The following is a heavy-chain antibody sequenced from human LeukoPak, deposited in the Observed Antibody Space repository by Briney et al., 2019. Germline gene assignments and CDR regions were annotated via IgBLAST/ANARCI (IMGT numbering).Heavy chain of an antibody. CDR3: AKDEGSGSYYNPIY. D-gene: IGHD3-10*01. J-gene: IGHJ4*02. V-gene: IGHV3-30*18. CDR2: ISYDGSNK. Sequence: GGSLRLSCAASGFTFSSYVMHWVRQAPGKGLEWVAVISYDGSNKYYADSVKGRFTISRDNSKNTLYLQMNSLRAEDTAVYYCAKDEGSGSYYNPIYWGQGTLVTVSS. CDR1: GFTFSSYV.